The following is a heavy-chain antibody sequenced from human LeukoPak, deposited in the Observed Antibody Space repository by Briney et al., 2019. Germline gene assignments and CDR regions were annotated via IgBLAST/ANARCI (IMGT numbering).Heavy chain of an antibody. CDR2: INHSGST. Sequence: SETLSLTCAVYGGSFSGYYWSWIRQPPGKGLEWIGEINHSGSTNYNPSLKSRVTISVDTSKTQFSLKLSSVTAAATAVYYCASTAYYFDYWGQRTLVTVSS. CDR3: ASTAYYFDY. V-gene: IGHV4-34*01. J-gene: IGHJ4*02. CDR1: GGSFSGYY.